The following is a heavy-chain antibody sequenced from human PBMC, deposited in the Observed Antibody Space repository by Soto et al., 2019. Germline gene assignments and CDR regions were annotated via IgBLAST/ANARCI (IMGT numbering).Heavy chain of an antibody. CDR1: GFTFSSYA. Sequence: QVQLVESGGGVVQPGRSLRLSCAASGFTFSSYAMHWVRQAPGKGLEWVAVISYDGSNKYYAGSVKGRFTISRDNSKNTLYLQMNSLRAEDTAVYYCARAGCDGGSCYTLVGLRYGMDVWCQGTTVTVSS. D-gene: IGHD2-15*01. V-gene: IGHV3-30-3*01. CDR2: ISYDGSNK. CDR3: ARAGCDGGSCYTLVGLRYGMDV. J-gene: IGHJ6*02.